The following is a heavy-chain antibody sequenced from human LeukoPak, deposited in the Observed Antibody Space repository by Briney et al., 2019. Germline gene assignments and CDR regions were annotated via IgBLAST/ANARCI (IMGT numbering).Heavy chain of an antibody. Sequence: SETLSLTCAVYGGSFNGYYWSWIRQPPGKGLEWIGEINHSGSTNYNPSLKSRVTISVDTSKNQFSLKLSSVTAADTAVYYCARPGKYYYGSGSYYFDYWGQGTLVTVSS. CDR3: ARPGKYYYGSGSYYFDY. J-gene: IGHJ4*02. CDR1: GGSFNGYY. V-gene: IGHV4-34*01. D-gene: IGHD3-10*01. CDR2: INHSGST.